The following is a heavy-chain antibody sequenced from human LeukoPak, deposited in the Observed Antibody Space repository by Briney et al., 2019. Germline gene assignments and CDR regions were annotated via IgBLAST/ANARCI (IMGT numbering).Heavy chain of an antibody. J-gene: IGHJ6*03. CDR2: IIPIFGTA. V-gene: IGHV1-69*05. CDR3: ARGVHFVVVPAALNYYYYYMDV. Sequence: SVKVSCKASGGTFISYAISWVRQAPGQGLEWMGGIIPIFGTANYAQKFQGRVTITTDESTSTAYMELSSLRSEDTAVYYCARGVHFVVVPAALNYYYYYMDVWGEGTTVTVSS. D-gene: IGHD2-2*01. CDR1: GGTFISYA.